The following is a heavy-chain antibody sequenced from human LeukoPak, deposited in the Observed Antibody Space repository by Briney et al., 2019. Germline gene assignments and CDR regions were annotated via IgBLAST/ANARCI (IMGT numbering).Heavy chain of an antibody. CDR1: GFTFSNFA. Sequence: GGSLRLSCEASGFTFSNFAMNWVRQAPGKGLEWNSFISSGGTTISYAESVRGRFTISRDNARNSLFLQMNSLRVEDTAVYYCARDLMPYVDPEYFDHWGQGTLVTVSS. J-gene: IGHJ4*02. CDR2: ISSGGTTI. V-gene: IGHV3-48*03. D-gene: IGHD3-9*01. CDR3: ARDLMPYVDPEYFDH.